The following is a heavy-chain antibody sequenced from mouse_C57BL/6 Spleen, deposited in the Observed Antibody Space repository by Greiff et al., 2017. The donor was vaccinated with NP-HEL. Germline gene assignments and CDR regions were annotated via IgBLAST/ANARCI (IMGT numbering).Heavy chain of an antibody. J-gene: IGHJ4*01. V-gene: IGHV2-5*01. CDR2: IWRGGST. CDR3: AKEAYYYGSSYIYAMDY. D-gene: IGHD1-1*01. Sequence: VKLQQSGPGLVQPSQSLSITCTVSGFSLTSYGVHWVRQSPGKGLEWLGVIWRGGSTDYNAAFMSRLSITKDNSKSQVFFKMNSLQADDTAIYYCAKEAYYYGSSYIYAMDYWGQGTSVTVSS. CDR1: GFSLTSYG.